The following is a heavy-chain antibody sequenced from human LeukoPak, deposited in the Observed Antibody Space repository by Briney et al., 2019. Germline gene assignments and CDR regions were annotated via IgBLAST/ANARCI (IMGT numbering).Heavy chain of an antibody. CDR2: IHYSGTT. Sequence: PSETLSLTCTVSGASISGHYWSWIRQPPGKGLEWISYIHYSGTTNSHPSLKSRLTISVDTSKNQFSLYLRSVTAADTAVYYCARDLGSGWPYWYFDVWGRGTLVTVSS. CDR1: GASISGHY. V-gene: IGHV4-59*11. J-gene: IGHJ2*01. CDR3: ARDLGSGWPYWYFDV. D-gene: IGHD6-19*01.